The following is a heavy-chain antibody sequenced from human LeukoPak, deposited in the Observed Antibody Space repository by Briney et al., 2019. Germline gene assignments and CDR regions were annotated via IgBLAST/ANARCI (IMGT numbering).Heavy chain of an antibody. Sequence: GGSLRLSCAASGFTVSSNYMSWVRQAPGKGLEWVSVIYSGGSTYYADSVKGRFTISRDNSKNTLYLQMNSLRAEDTAVYYCARGVRITVAGPGAFDVWGQGTTVTVSS. CDR1: GFTVSSNY. J-gene: IGHJ3*01. V-gene: IGHV3-53*01. CDR3: ARGVRITVAGPGAFDV. D-gene: IGHD6-19*01. CDR2: IYSGGST.